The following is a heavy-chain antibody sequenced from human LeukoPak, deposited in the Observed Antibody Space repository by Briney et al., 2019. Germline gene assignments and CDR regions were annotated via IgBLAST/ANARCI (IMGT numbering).Heavy chain of an antibody. D-gene: IGHD4-17*01. J-gene: IGHJ4*02. CDR1: GFSFNTYW. CDR2: ISSDGSST. CDR3: ASTVTTRHPEY. Sequence: GGSLRLSCAASGFSFNTYWMHWVRQAPGKGLVWVSRISSDGSSTNYADSVKGPFTISRDNAKNTLYLQMNSLRAEDTAVYYCASTVTTRHPEYWGQGTLVTVSS. V-gene: IGHV3-74*01.